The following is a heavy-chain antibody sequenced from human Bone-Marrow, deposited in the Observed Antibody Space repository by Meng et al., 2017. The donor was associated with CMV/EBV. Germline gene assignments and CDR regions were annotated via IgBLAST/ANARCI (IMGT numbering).Heavy chain of an antibody. V-gene: IGHV3-30*04. CDR2: ISYDGSST. CDR1: GFRLDYYA. CDR3: ARDAEPYSGDWHYFDY. Sequence: GGSWRLSGTASGFRLDYYALHWVRQAPGKGLEWVAVISYDGSSTYYAETVKGRFTISRVNSKNTVYLQMNSLRPEDTAVYYCARDAEPYSGDWHYFDYWGQGTLVTVSS. D-gene: IGHD1-26*01. J-gene: IGHJ4*02.